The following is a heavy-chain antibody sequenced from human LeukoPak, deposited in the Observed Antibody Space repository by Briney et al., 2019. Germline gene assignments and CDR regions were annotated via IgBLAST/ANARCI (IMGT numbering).Heavy chain of an antibody. CDR1: GYTFSGYY. J-gene: IGHJ4*02. CDR2: FDPEDGET. D-gene: IGHD3-22*01. V-gene: IGHV1-24*01. CDR3: ATDYYYDSTGSYYTVDY. Sequence: ASVKVSCKASGYTFSGYYMHWVRQAPGQGLEWMGGFDPEDGETFYAQKFQGRVTMTEDTSTDTAYMELSSLRSEDTAVYYCATDYYYDSTGSYYTVDYWGQGTLVTVSS.